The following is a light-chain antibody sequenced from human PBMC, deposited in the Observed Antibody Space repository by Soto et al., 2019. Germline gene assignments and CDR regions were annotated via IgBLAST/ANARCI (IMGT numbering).Light chain of an antibody. CDR1: QSVSGHY. J-gene: IGKJ3*01. CDR2: GAS. Sequence: EIVVTQSPGTLSLSPGERATLSCRASQSVSGHYLAWYQQKPGQTPRLLIYGASRRATGIADRFSGSGSGTEFSLTISSLEPEDFAVYYCQQYGNSPFTFGPGTKVDIK. CDR3: QQYGNSPFT. V-gene: IGKV3-20*01.